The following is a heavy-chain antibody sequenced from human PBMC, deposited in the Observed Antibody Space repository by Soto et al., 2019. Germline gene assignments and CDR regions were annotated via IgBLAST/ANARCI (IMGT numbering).Heavy chain of an antibody. J-gene: IGHJ4*02. CDR2: IGADGSST. D-gene: IGHD2-21*02. Sequence: EVHLVESGGGLVQPGGSLRLSCAASGFTFSYYAMHWVRQDPGKGLAYVSAIGADGSSTYYANSVKGRFTNSRDNSQNTLYLQMGSLRAEDMAVYDCAREHPKGGSDCYFLDSWGQGTLVTFAS. V-gene: IGHV3-64*01. CDR1: GFTFSYYA. CDR3: AREHPKGGSDCYFLDS.